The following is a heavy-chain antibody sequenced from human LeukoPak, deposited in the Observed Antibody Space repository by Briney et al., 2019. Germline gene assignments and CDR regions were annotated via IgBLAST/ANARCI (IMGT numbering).Heavy chain of an antibody. D-gene: IGHD2-2*01. V-gene: IGHV1-18*01. CDR1: GYTFTSYG. Sequence: GASVKVSCKASGYTFTSYGISWVRQAPGQGLEWMGWISAYNGNTNYAQKLQGRVTMTTDTSTSTAYMELRSLRSDDTAVYYCARGVVPAARASVIHWFDPWGQGTLVTVSS. CDR3: ARGVVPAARASVIHWFDP. CDR2: ISAYNGNT. J-gene: IGHJ5*02.